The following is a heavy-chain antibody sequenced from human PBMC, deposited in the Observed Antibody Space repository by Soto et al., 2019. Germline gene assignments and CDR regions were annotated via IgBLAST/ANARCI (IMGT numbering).Heavy chain of an antibody. CDR1: GYSISSGYY. V-gene: IGHV4-38-2*01. J-gene: IGHJ4*02. CDR2: IYHSGST. D-gene: IGHD3-16*02. Sequence: SETLSLTCAVSGYSISSGYYWGWIRQPPGKGLEWIGSIYHSGSTYYNPSLKSRVTISVDTSKNQFSLKLSSVTAADTAVYYCASSLSMKSVEYFDYWGQGTLVTVSS. CDR3: ASSLSMKSVEYFDY.